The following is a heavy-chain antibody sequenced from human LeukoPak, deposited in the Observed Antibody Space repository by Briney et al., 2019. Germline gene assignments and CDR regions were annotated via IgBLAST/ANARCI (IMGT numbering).Heavy chain of an antibody. CDR2: IIPIFGTA. CDR1: GGTFSSYA. D-gene: IGHD6-19*01. Sequence: SVTVSCKSSGGTFSSYAISWVRQAPGQGLEWMGGIIPIFGTANYAQKFQGRVTITADESTSTAYMELSSLRSEDTAVYYCARWPARFSSVVAGTTDDWGQGTLVVVSS. CDR3: ARWPARFSSVVAGTTDD. J-gene: IGHJ4*02. V-gene: IGHV1-69*13.